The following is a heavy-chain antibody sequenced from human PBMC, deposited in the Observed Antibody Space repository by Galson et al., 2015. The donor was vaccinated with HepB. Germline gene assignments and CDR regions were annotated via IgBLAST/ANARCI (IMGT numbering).Heavy chain of an antibody. CDR2: IYWNDDK. V-gene: IGHV2-5*01. CDR1: GFSLSARGVG. Sequence: PALVKPTQTLTLTCTFSGFSLSARGVGVGWIRQPPGKALEWLALIYWNDDKRYSPSLKSRLTITKDTSKNQVVLTMTNMDPVDTATYYCAHSVYDRAVAAAAFDIWGQGTMVTVSS. J-gene: IGHJ3*02. CDR3: AHSVYDRAVAAAAFDI. D-gene: IGHD3-22*01.